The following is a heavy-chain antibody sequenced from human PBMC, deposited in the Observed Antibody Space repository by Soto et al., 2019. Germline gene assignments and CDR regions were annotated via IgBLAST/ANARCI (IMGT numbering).Heavy chain of an antibody. D-gene: IGHD3-3*01. CDR2: ISGSGGST. V-gene: IGHV3-23*01. Sequence: EVQLLESGGGLVQPGGSLRLSCAASGFTFSSYAMSWVRQAPGKGLEWVSAISGSGGSTYYADSVKGRFTISRDNSKNTLYLQMNSLRAEDTAVYYCAKAGGITIFGVVRGREEYYYYMDVWGKGTTVTVSS. CDR3: AKAGGITIFGVVRGREEYYYYMDV. CDR1: GFTFSSYA. J-gene: IGHJ6*03.